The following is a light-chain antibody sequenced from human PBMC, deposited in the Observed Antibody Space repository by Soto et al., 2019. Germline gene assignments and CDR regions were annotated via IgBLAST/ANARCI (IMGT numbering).Light chain of an antibody. CDR2: YAS. J-gene: IGKJ4*01. V-gene: IGKV3-11*01. Sequence: VLTQSPATLFLSPGERATLSCRASQTVSRYLAWYQQKPGQAPRLLIYYASNRATGIPARFSGSGSGTDYTLTISSLEPEHFAVYYCQQRSTWPLFTFGRGTKVEI. CDR1: QTVSRY. CDR3: QQRSTWPLFT.